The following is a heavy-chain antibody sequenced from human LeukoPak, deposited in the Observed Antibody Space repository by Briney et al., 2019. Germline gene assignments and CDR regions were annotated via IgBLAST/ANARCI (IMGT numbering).Heavy chain of an antibody. CDR1: GFTFDDYA. J-gene: IGHJ4*02. CDR3: AKDQGGIAAAGTFDY. V-gene: IGHV3-9*01. Sequence: GGSLRLSCAASGFTFDDYAMHWVRQAPGKGLEWVSGISWNSGSIGYADSVKGRFTISRDNAKNSLYLQMNSLRAEDTALYYCAKDQGGIAAAGTFDYWGQGTLVTVSS. CDR2: ISWNSGSI. D-gene: IGHD6-13*01.